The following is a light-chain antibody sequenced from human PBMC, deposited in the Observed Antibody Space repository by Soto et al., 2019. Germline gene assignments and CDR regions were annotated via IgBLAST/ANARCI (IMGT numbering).Light chain of an antibody. CDR1: SSDVGGYNY. V-gene: IGLV2-8*01. J-gene: IGLJ1*01. CDR2: EVS. CDR3: SSYAGSNNPYTL. Sequence: QSALTQPPSASGSPGQSVTISCTGTSSDVGGYNYVSWYQQHPGKAPKLMIYEVSKRPSGVPDRFSGSKSGNTASLTVSGLQAEDEADYYCSSYAGSNNPYTLFGTGTKVTVL.